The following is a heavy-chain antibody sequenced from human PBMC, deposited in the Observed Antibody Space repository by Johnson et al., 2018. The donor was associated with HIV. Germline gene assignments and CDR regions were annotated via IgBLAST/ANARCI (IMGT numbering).Heavy chain of an antibody. CDR2: IKQDGSEK. V-gene: IGHV3-7*01. Sequence: VQLVESGGGLVQPGGSLRLSCAASGFTFSSYWMSWVRQAPGKGLEWVANIKQDGSEKYYVDSVKGRFTISRDNAKNSLYLQMNSLRAEDTAVYYCAKDQWSSSWTNDAFDIWGQGTKVSVSS. CDR1: GFTFSSYW. CDR3: AKDQWSSSWTNDAFDI. J-gene: IGHJ3*02. D-gene: IGHD6-13*01.